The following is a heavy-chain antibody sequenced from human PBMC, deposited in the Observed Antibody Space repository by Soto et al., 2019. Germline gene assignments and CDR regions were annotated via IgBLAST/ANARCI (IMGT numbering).Heavy chain of an antibody. V-gene: IGHV3-21*01. CDR1: GFTFSSYS. Sequence: GGSLRRCCADSGFTFSSYSRNWVRQAPGKGLEWVSSISSSSSYIYYADSVKGRFTISRDNAKNSLYLQMNSLRAEDTAVYYCARDILTGPKPLDYWGQGTLVTVYS. CDR3: ARDILTGPKPLDY. CDR2: ISSSSSYI. J-gene: IGHJ4*02. D-gene: IGHD3-9*01.